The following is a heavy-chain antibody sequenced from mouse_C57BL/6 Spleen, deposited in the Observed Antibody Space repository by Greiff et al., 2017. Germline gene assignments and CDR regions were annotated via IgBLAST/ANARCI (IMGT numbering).Heavy chain of an antibody. CDR3: ACHYYGAMDY. J-gene: IGHJ4*01. CDR1: GYTFTSYW. CDR2: IDPSDSNT. D-gene: IGHD1-2*01. V-gene: IGHV1-69*01. Sequence: VQLPQPGAELVMPGASVKLSCKASGYTFTSYWMHWVKQRPGPGLEWIGEIDPSDSNTNYNQQFKGNSTLTVDKSSSTAYLQLSSLKSEDAAGYYWACHYYGAMDYWGQGTSVTVSS.